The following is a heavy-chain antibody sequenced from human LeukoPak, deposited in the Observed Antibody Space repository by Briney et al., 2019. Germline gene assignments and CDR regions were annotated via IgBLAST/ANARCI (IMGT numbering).Heavy chain of an antibody. CDR3: AKDGSDKIAAATYHHSGMDV. CDR1: GITFNNYA. J-gene: IGHJ6*02. D-gene: IGHD6-25*01. V-gene: IGHV3-30*18. CDR2: ISFVGKDR. Sequence: GRSLTLSCKVSGITFNNYAFHWVRQAPGKGLEWVAAISFVGKDRNYADSVKGRFSISRDNSKNTVSIQIDSLRGEDTALYYCAKDGSDKIAAATYHHSGMDVWGQGITVTVS.